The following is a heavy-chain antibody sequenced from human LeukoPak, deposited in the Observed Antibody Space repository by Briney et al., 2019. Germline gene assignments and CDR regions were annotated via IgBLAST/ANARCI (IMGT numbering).Heavy chain of an antibody. Sequence: GGSLRLSCAASGFTFRSYGMHWVRQAPGKGLEWVAFIQNVGNDKYYADSVKGRFTISTDNSKNTVYLQTNSLRAEDTAVYYCAKDSAKKYDDYWGQGTLDTVSS. V-gene: IGHV3-30*02. CDR3: AKDSAKKYDDY. CDR2: IQNVGNDK. CDR1: GFTFRSYG. D-gene: IGHD2/OR15-2a*01. J-gene: IGHJ4*02.